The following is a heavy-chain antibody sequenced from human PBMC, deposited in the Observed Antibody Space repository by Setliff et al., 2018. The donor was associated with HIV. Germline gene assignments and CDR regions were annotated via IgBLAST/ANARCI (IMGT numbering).Heavy chain of an antibody. CDR1: GSTFSTYD. J-gene: IGHJ5*02. CDR3: ARDGLEGDMAGRQRTYSFNL. CDR2: MNPNSGNT. V-gene: IGHV1-8*01. D-gene: IGHD2-15*01. Sequence: GASVKVSCKPSGSTFSTYDINWVRQATGQGLEWMGWMNPNSGNTGYAQKFQGRVTMTRNTSISTAYMELSSLRSEDTAVYYCARDGLEGDMAGRQRTYSFNLWGQGTLVTVSS.